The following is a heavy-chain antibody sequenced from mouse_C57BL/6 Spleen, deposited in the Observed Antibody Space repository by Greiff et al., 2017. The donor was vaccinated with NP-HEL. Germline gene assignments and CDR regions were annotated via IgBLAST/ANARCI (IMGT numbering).Heavy chain of an antibody. CDR3: ERPWNDYLDY. CDR2: ISSGSSTI. CDR1: GFTFSDYG. J-gene: IGHJ2*01. V-gene: IGHV5-17*01. Sequence: DVMLVESGGGLVKPGGSLKLSCAASGFTFSDYGMHWVRQAPEKGLEWVAYISSGSSTIYYADTVKGRFTISRDNAKNTLFLQMTSLRSEDTAMYYCERPWNDYLDYWGQGTTLTVSS. D-gene: IGHD2-3*01.